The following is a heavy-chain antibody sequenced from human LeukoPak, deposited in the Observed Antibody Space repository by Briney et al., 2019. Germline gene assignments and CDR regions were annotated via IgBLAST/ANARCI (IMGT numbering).Heavy chain of an antibody. CDR3: ARGPPVVVVAANWFDP. Sequence: PSETLSLTCAVYGGSFSGYYWSWIRQPPGKGLEWIGEINHSGSTNYNPSLKSRVTISVDTSKNQFSLKLSSVTAADTAVYYCARGPPVVVVAANWFDPWGQGTLVTVSS. J-gene: IGHJ5*02. CDR1: GGSFSGYY. V-gene: IGHV4-34*01. CDR2: INHSGST. D-gene: IGHD2-15*01.